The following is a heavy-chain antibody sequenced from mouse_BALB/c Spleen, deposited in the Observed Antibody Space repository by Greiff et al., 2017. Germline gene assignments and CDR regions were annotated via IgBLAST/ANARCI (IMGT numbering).Heavy chain of an antibody. J-gene: IGHJ2*01. CDR1: GFTFSSYD. V-gene: IGHV5-12-1*01. CDR2: ISSGGGST. Sequence: EVKVVESGGGLVKPGGSLKLSCAASGFTFSSYDMSWVRQTPEKRLEWVAYISSGGGSTYYPDTVKGRFTISRDNAKNTLYLQMSSLKSEDTAMYYCARQEYYFDYWGQGTTLTVSS. CDR3: ARQEYYFDY.